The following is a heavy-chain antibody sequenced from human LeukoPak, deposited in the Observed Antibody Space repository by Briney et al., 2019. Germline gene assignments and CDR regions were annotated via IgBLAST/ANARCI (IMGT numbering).Heavy chain of an antibody. CDR2: INHSGST. J-gene: IGHJ1*01. CDR3: ARGREYCSSTSCYVEYFQH. Sequence: IPSETLSLTCAVYGGSFSGYHWSWIRQPPGKGLEWIGEINHSGSTNYNPSLRSRVTISVDASKNQLSLRLTSVTAADTAVYFCARGREYCSSTSCYVEYFQHWGQGTLVTVSS. CDR1: GGSFSGYH. D-gene: IGHD2-2*01. V-gene: IGHV4-34*01.